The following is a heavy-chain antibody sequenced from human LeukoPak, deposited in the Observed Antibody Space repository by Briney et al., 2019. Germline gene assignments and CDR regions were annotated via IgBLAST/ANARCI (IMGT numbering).Heavy chain of an antibody. CDR2: MNPNSGYT. Sequence: ASVKVSCKASGYTFTSYDINWVRQATGQGLEWMGWMNPNSGYTGYAQKFQGRVAITRNTSISTAYMELSSLRSEDTAVYYCARGLTYSSSSNADYWGQGTLVTVSS. CDR3: ARGLTYSSSSNADY. J-gene: IGHJ4*02. CDR1: GYTFTSYD. V-gene: IGHV1-8*03. D-gene: IGHD6-6*01.